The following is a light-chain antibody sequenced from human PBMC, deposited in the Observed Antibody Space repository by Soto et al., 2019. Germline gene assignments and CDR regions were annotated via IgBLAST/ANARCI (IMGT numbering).Light chain of an antibody. CDR3: QQRSNWPPT. Sequence: IVMTQSPATLSVSPGESVTFSCRASQGINRNLAWYQQKPGQAPRLLIYDGSNRATGIPARFSGSGSGTDFTLTISSLEPEDFAVYYCQQRSNWPPTFGGGTKV. CDR1: QGINRN. V-gene: IGKV3-11*01. J-gene: IGKJ4*01. CDR2: DGS.